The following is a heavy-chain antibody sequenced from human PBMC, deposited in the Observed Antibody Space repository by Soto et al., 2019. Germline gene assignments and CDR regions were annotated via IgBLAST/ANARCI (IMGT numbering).Heavy chain of an antibody. J-gene: IGHJ6*03. CDR1: GGSISSSSYY. Sequence: PSETLSLTCTVSGGSISSSSYYWGWIRQPPGKGLEWIGSIYYSGSTYYNPSLKSRVTISVDTSKNQFSLKLSSVTAADTAVYYCASPTLTYYDILTGYSYYYYIDVWGKGTTVTVSS. V-gene: IGHV4-39*01. CDR2: IYYSGST. D-gene: IGHD3-9*01. CDR3: ASPTLTYYDILTGYSYYYYIDV.